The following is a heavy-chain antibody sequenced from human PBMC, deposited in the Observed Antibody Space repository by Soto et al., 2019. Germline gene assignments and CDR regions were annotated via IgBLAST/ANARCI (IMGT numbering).Heavy chain of an antibody. V-gene: IGHV3-23*01. D-gene: IGHD3-22*01. CDR3: VKDTVVVINGGDFDY. J-gene: IGHJ4*02. Sequence: EVQLLESGGALVQPGGSLRLSCEASGFTYVKYAMSWVRQAPGKGLEWVSGISGDAGRTFYADSVKGRFTISRDNSKNTVYLQMNSLRVEDTAVYYCVKDTVVVINGGDFDYWGQGTLVPVSS. CDR2: ISGDAGRT. CDR1: GFTYVKYA.